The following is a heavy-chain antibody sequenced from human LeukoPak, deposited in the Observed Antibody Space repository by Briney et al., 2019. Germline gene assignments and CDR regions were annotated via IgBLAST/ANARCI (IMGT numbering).Heavy chain of an antibody. CDR1: GFTFSSYS. D-gene: IGHD5-18*01. V-gene: IGHV3-21*01. CDR3: ARDVSSGYTYGFIDY. J-gene: IGHJ4*02. Sequence: GGSLRLSCAAFGFTFSSYSMHWVRQAPGKGLEWVSSISSSSSYIYYADSVKGRFTISRDHAKNSLSLQMNSLRAEDTAVYYCARDVSSGYTYGFIDYWGLGTLVTVSS. CDR2: ISSSSSYI.